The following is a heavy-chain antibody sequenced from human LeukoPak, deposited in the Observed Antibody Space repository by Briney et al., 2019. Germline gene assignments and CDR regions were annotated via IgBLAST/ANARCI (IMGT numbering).Heavy chain of an antibody. CDR1: GGSFSGYY. Sequence: PSETLSLTCAVYGGSFSGYYWSWIRQPPGKGLEWIGYIYYSGSTNYNPSLKSRVTISADTSKNQFSLKLSSVTAADTAVYYCARVNYEWSLDYWGQGTLVTVSS. J-gene: IGHJ4*02. D-gene: IGHD3-3*01. V-gene: IGHV4-59*01. CDR3: ARVNYEWSLDY. CDR2: IYYSGST.